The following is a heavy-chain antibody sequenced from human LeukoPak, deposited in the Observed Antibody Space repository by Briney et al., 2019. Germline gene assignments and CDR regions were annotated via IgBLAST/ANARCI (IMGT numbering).Heavy chain of an antibody. CDR2: IIPIFGTA. D-gene: IGHD5-18*01. CDR1: GYTFTSYD. J-gene: IGHJ4*02. CDR3: AREGMQLCLDY. Sequence: SVKVSCKASGYTFTSYDINWVRQAPGQGLEWMGGIIPIFGTANYAQKFQGRITITADESTSTAYMELSSLRSEDTAVYYCAREGMQLCLDYWGQGTLVTVSS. V-gene: IGHV1-69*13.